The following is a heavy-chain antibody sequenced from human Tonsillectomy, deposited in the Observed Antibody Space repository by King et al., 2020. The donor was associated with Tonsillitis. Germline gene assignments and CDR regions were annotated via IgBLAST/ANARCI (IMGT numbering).Heavy chain of an antibody. CDR1: GSTFRTYA. Sequence: VQLVESGGGLVQPGGSLRLSCAASGSTFRTYAMTWVRQAPGKGLEWVSSVSSGGDTAYYADSVKGRFTISRDNSKNTLYLQMASLRAEDTAVYYCANESFGGFLARCYFDYWGQGTLVTVSS. CDR3: ANESFGGFLARCYFDY. CDR2: VSSGGDTA. J-gene: IGHJ4*02. V-gene: IGHV3-23*04. D-gene: IGHD3-3*01.